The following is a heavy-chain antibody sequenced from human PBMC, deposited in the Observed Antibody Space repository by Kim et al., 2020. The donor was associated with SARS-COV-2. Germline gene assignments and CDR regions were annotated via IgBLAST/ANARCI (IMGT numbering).Heavy chain of an antibody. V-gene: IGHV1-8*01. J-gene: IGHJ5*02. Sequence: AQKFQGRVTMTRNTANSTAYMELSSLRSEDTAVYYCARAVFGGSSSPGDPWGQGTLVTVSS. D-gene: IGHD2-2*01. CDR3: ARAVFGGSSSPGDP.